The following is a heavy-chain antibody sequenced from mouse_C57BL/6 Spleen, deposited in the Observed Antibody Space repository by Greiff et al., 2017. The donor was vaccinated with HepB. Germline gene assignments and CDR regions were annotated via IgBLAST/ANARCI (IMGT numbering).Heavy chain of an antibody. V-gene: IGHV1-82*01. CDR1: GYAFSSSW. Sequence: VKLQESGPELVKPGASVKISCKASGYAFSSSWMNWVKQRPGKGLEWIGRIYPGDGDTNYNGKFKGKATLTADKSSSTAYMQLSSLTSEDAAVYFCARSVYGSSPYAMDYWGQGTSVTVSS. CDR3: ARSVYGSSPYAMDY. CDR2: IYPGDGDT. J-gene: IGHJ4*01. D-gene: IGHD1-1*01.